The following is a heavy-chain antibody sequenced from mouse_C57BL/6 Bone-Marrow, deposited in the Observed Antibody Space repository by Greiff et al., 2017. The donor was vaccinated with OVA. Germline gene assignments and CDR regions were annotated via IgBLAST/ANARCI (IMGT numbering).Heavy chain of an antibody. CDR2: IDPSDSYT. CDR3: ARAYDGYYGLAY. J-gene: IGHJ3*01. V-gene: IGHV1-69*01. CDR1: GYTFTSYW. Sequence: QVQLQQPGAELVMPGASVKLSCKASGYTFTSYWMHWVKQRPGQGLEWIGEIDPSDSYTNYNQKFKGKSTLTVDKSSSTAYMQLSSLTSEDSAVYYCARAYDGYYGLAYWGQGTLVTVSA. D-gene: IGHD2-3*01.